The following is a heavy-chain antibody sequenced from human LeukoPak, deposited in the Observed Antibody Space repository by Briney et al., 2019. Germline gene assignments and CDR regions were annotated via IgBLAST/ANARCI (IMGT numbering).Heavy chain of an antibody. CDR3: TKKEWYQLPYYFDC. CDR2: ISYDGSNK. V-gene: IGHV3-30*18. J-gene: IGHJ4*02. CDR1: GFTFSSYG. D-gene: IGHD2-2*01. Sequence: GGSLRLSCAASGFTFSSYGMHWVRTAPGKGMEWVAVISYDGSNKYYADSVKGRFTISRDNSKNTMYLQMNSLRADDTAEYYCTKKEWYQLPYYFDCWGQGTLVTVSS.